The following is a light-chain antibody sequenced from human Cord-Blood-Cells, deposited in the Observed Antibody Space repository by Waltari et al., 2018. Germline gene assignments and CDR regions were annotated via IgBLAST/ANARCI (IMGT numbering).Light chain of an antibody. CDR3: QQANSFPLT. Sequence: DIPVIQSPSSVSASVVDRVTITCRESQGISSWLAWYQQKPGKAPKLLIYAAASLQHGVPSRFSGSGYGTDFTLTISSLQPEDFATYYCQQANSFPLTFGGGTKVEIK. CDR2: AAA. V-gene: IGKV1-12*01. J-gene: IGKJ4*01. CDR1: QGISSW.